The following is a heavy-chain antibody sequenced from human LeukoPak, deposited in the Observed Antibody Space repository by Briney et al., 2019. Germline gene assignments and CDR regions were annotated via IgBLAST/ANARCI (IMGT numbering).Heavy chain of an antibody. Sequence: PSETLSLTCTVSGDSLSAHYWSWIRQPPGKGLEWIGYICGSGSTHYDPSFRSRATISEDTSKNQFSLQLTSVTAADTAVYYCARNVGWYSHDTWGQGTLVTVSS. CDR1: GDSLSAHY. D-gene: IGHD6-19*01. CDR3: ARNVGWYSHDT. CDR2: ICGSGST. V-gene: IGHV4-59*08. J-gene: IGHJ5*02.